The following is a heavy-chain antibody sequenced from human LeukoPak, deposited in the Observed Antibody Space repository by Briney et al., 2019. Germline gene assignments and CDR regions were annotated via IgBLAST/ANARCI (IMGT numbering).Heavy chain of an antibody. Sequence: GGSLRLSCAASGFTFSSYWMSWVRQAPGKGLEWVANIKQDGSEKYYVDSVKGRFTISRDNSKNTLYLQMNSLRAEDTAVYYCAKDSPIQGFDYWGQGTLVTVSS. V-gene: IGHV3-7*01. CDR1: GFTFSSYW. D-gene: IGHD5-18*01. J-gene: IGHJ4*02. CDR2: IKQDGSEK. CDR3: AKDSPIQGFDY.